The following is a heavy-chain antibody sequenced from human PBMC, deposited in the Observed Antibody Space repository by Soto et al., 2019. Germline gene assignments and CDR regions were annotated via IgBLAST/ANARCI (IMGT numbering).Heavy chain of an antibody. D-gene: IGHD3-10*01. J-gene: IGHJ5*02. CDR2: IWYDGSNK. CDR3: ARDPHYYCSGSSPDT. Sequence: QVQLVESGGGVVQPGRSLRLSCAASGFTFSSYGMHWVRQAPGKGLEWVAAIWYDGSNKYYADSVKGRFTISRDNSKNTLYLQMNSLRAEDTAVYYCARDPHYYCSGSSPDTWGQGTLVTVSS. CDR1: GFTFSSYG. V-gene: IGHV3-33*01.